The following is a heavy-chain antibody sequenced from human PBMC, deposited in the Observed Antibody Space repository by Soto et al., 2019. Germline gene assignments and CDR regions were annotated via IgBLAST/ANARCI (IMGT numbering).Heavy chain of an antibody. V-gene: IGHV1-24*01. D-gene: IGHD6-13*01. CDR3: ATCGLAAAGPQPLDY. J-gene: IGHJ4*02. Sequence: SVKVSCEVSGDTLTELSMRWVRQAPGKGLEWMGGFDPEDGETIYAQKFQGRVTMTEDTSTDTAYMELSSLRSEDTAVYYCATCGLAAAGPQPLDYWGQGTLVTVSS. CDR1: GDTLTELS. CDR2: FDPEDGET.